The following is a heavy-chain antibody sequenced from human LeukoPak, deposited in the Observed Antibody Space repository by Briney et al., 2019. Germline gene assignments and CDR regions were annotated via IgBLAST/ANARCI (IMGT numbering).Heavy chain of an antibody. J-gene: IGHJ4*02. Sequence: PGGSLRLSCAASGFTFSSYAVSWVRQTPGKGLEWVSSISYSGGSTHYADSVKGRFTISRDNSKNTLYLQMNSLRAEDTAVYYCVKSDSGSYYNPDFDYWGQGTLVTVSS. CDR1: GFTFSSYA. CDR3: VKSDSGSYYNPDFDY. CDR2: ISYSGGST. V-gene: IGHV3-23*01. D-gene: IGHD3-10*01.